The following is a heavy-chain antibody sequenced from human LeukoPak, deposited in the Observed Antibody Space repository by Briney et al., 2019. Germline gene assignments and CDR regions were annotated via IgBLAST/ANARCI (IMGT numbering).Heavy chain of an antibody. J-gene: IGHJ4*02. Sequence: GASVKVSCKASGGTFRIYAISWVRQAPGQGLEWVGGIIPIFGTPNYAQKFQGRVTMTRDMSTSTVYMELSSLRSEDTAVYYCARDYSSGYYVFDYWGQGTLVTVSS. V-gene: IGHV1-69*05. CDR1: GGTFRIYA. CDR2: IIPIFGTP. D-gene: IGHD3-22*01. CDR3: ARDYSSGYYVFDY.